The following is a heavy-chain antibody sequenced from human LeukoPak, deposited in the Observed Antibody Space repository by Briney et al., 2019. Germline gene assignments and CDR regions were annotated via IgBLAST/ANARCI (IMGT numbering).Heavy chain of an antibody. V-gene: IGHV1-8*01. CDR1: GYSFTNYD. J-gene: IGHJ4*02. CDR3: ARADYDTSASTRKQIDY. Sequence: ASVKLSCKACGYSFTNYDINWVRQGTGQGLEWMGWMNPNSGNTAYAQKFQGRVTMTRNTSRSTAYMELSSLKSEDTAVYFCARADYDTSASTRKQIDYWGQGTLVTVSS. CDR2: MNPNSGNT. D-gene: IGHD3-22*01.